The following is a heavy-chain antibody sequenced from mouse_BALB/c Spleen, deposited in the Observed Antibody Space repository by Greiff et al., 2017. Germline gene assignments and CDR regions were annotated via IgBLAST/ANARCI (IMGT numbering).Heavy chain of an antibody. V-gene: IGHV5-4*02. CDR2: ISDGGSYT. D-gene: IGHD1-1*01. CDR1: GFTFSDYY. J-gene: IGHJ2*01. Sequence: EVMLVESGGGLVKPGGSLKLSCAASGFTFSDYYMYWVRQTPEKRLEWVATISDGGSYTYYPDSVKGRFTISRDNAKNTLYLQMSSLKSEDTAMYYCARRDYYGSPFDYWGQGTTLTVAS. CDR3: ARRDYYGSPFDY.